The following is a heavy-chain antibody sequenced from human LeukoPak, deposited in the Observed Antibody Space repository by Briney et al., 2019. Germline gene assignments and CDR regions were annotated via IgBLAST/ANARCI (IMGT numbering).Heavy chain of an antibody. Sequence: GGSLRLSCAASGFTFSKYAMNWVRQAPGKGMEWVANIKQDGSEKYYVDSVKGRFTISRDNAKNSLYLQMNSLRAEDTAVYYCARDDCSSTSCYRSYYYYGMDVWGQGTTVTVSS. CDR2: IKQDGSEK. D-gene: IGHD2-2*02. J-gene: IGHJ6*02. CDR1: GFTFSKYA. CDR3: ARDDCSSTSCYRSYYYYGMDV. V-gene: IGHV3-7*01.